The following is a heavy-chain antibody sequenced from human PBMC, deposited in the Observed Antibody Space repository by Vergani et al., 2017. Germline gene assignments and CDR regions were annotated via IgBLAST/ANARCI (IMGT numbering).Heavy chain of an antibody. D-gene: IGHD6-13*01. CDR1: GFTFDDYA. CDR3: AKWSVPGSWSGWFGY. Sequence: EVQLVESGGGLVQPGRSLRLSCAASGFTFDDYAMHWVRQAPGKGLEWVSGISWNSGSIGYADSVKGRFTISRDNAKNSLYLQMNSLRAEDTALYYCAKWSVPGSWSGWFGYWGQGTLVTVSS. V-gene: IGHV3-9*01. CDR2: ISWNSGSI. J-gene: IGHJ4*02.